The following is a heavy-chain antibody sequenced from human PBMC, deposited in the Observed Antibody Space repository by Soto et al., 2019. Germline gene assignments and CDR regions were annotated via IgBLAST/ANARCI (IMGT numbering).Heavy chain of an antibody. CDR2: ISSSGRTI. V-gene: IGHV3-48*03. Sequence: VGSLRLSCAASGFTFSSYEMNWVRQAPGKGLEWVSYISSSGRTIYYADSLKGRFTISRDNAKNSLYLQMSSLRAEDTAVYYCARDPADVGTTITGGFEYWCQGVPVTVYS. J-gene: IGHJ4*02. CDR3: ARDPADVGTTITGGFEY. CDR1: GFTFSSYE. D-gene: IGHD5-12*01.